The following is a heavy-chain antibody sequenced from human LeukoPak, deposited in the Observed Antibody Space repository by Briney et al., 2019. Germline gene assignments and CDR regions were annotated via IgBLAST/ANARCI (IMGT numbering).Heavy chain of an antibody. Sequence: GGSLRLSCAASGFTFSSYEMNWVRQAPGKGLEWISYISSSGSTIHYTDSVKGRFTISRDNAKNSLSLQMTSLRVDDTAVYYCARDSPYGPDAFDIWGRGTMVTASS. J-gene: IGHJ3*02. D-gene: IGHD3-10*01. CDR1: GFTFSSYE. CDR3: ARDSPYGPDAFDI. V-gene: IGHV3-48*03. CDR2: ISSSGSTI.